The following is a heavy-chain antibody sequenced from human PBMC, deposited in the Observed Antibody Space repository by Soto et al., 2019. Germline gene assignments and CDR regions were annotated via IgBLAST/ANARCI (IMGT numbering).Heavy chain of an antibody. CDR3: ATRRVGWFDPDRLYYCYALDV. J-gene: IGHJ6*02. CDR2: ISGRDGST. V-gene: IGHV3-23*01. D-gene: IGHD3-10*01. CDR1: GITFGSYA. Sequence: EVQLLESGGGLVQPGGSLRLSCAASGITFGSYAMSWVRQAPGKGLQWVSTISGRDGSTYYADTVKRRFTISRDSSENILYLQMSSLRAEDTALYYCATRRVGWFDPDRLYYCYALDVWGQGTTVTVSS.